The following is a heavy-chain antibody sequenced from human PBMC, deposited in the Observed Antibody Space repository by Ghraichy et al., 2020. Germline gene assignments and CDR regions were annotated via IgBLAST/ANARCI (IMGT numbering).Heavy chain of an antibody. J-gene: IGHJ4*02. V-gene: IGHV3-11*06. Sequence: LSLTCAASGFSFNDYYMSWIRQAPGKGLEWVSYISGSSSYTNNADSVKGRFTISRDNAKNSLYLQMNSLRAEDTAIYYCARDGPHYYDSGGLKRDYFDYGGQGTLVTVSS. D-gene: IGHD3-22*01. CDR2: ISGSSSYT. CDR1: GFSFNDYY. CDR3: ARDGPHYYDSGGLKRDYFDY.